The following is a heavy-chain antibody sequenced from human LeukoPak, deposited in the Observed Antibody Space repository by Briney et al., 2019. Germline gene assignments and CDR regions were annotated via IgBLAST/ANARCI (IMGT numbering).Heavy chain of an antibody. CDR1: GGSISGYY. D-gene: IGHD1-26*01. J-gene: IGHJ4*02. CDR2: IYTSGST. Sequence: SETLSLTCTVSGGSISGYYWSWIRQPPGKGLEWIGYIYTSGSTNYNPSLKSRVTISVDTAKNQFSLRLSSVTAADTAMYFCARAYSRSYSHFDDWGQGTLVTVSS. CDR3: ARAYSRSYSHFDD. V-gene: IGHV4-4*09.